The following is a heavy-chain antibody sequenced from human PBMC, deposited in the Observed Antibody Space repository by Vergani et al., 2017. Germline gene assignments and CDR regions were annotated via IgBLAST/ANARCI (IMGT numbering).Heavy chain of an antibody. V-gene: IGHV3-11*04. CDR2: ISPGASTV. CDR1: GFKFSDHY. J-gene: IGHJ6*02. CDR3: AKNPGISTTRHYYAMDV. Sequence: LEESGGGSVKPGGSLRLSCAASGFKFSDHYMSWIRRAPGKGLEWVSHISPGASTVSYTDSVTGRFTVSRDNDNNSLTLDMKTLRVEDTAVYYCAKNPGISTTRHYYAMDVWGQGTTVTVSS. D-gene: IGHD1-1*01.